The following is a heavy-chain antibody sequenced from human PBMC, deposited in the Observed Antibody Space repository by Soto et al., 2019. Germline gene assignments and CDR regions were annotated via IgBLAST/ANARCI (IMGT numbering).Heavy chain of an antibody. CDR2: IYHSGST. CDR1: GGSISSGGYS. V-gene: IGHV4-30-2*01. Sequence: SETLSLTCAVSGGSISSGGYSWSWIRQPPGKGLEWIGYIYHSGSTYYNPSLKSRVTISVDRSKNQFSLKLSSVTAADTAVYYSARQGRSRNWFDPCRQGTMVTVSS. J-gene: IGHJ5*02. CDR3: ARQGRSRNWFDP.